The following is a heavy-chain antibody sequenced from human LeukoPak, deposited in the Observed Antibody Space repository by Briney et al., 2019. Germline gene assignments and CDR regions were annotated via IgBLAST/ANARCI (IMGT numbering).Heavy chain of an antibody. CDR1: GFTVSNKY. CDR3: AVPATTETTDYFDY. V-gene: IGHV3-66*01. Sequence: GGSLRLSCVASGFTVSNKYMSWVRQAPGKGLEWVSVLYNAGSTYYADSVKGRFTISRDNAKNTLYLQMNSLRAEDTAVYYCAVPATTETTDYFDYWGQGILVTVSS. D-gene: IGHD4-17*01. CDR2: LYNAGST. J-gene: IGHJ4*02.